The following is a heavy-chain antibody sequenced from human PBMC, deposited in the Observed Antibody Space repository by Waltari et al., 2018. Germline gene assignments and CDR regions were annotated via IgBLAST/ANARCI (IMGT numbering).Heavy chain of an antibody. Sequence: EVQLLESGGGLVQPGGSLRLSCAASGFTFSSYAMSWVRQAPGKGLEWVSAISGSGGSTYYAGSVKGRFTISRDNSKNTLYLQMNSLRAEDTAVYYCAKGAIFGVVIITSSYYYYMDVWGKGTTVTISS. CDR1: GFTFSSYA. D-gene: IGHD3-3*01. CDR2: ISGSGGST. J-gene: IGHJ6*03. CDR3: AKGAIFGVVIITSSYYYYMDV. V-gene: IGHV3-23*01.